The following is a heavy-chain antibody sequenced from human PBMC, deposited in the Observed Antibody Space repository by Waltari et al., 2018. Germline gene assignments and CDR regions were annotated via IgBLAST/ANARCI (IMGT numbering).Heavy chain of an antibody. Sequence: EVQLVESGGGLVQPGGSLRLSCAASGFTFSSSWMDWVRQAPGRVLEWVAKRKEDGSEKYYVDSVKGRFIISRDNAKNSLYLQMTSLRVEDTAVYYCSRRLDAWGQGTTVTVSS. V-gene: IGHV3-7*01. CDR2: RKEDGSEK. J-gene: IGHJ6*02. CDR3: SRRLDA. CDR1: GFTFSSSW.